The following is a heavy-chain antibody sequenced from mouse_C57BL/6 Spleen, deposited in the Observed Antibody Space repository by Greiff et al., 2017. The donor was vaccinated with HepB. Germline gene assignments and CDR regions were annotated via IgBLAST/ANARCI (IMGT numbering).Heavy chain of an antibody. Sequence: EVQLVESGPGLAKPSQSLSLTCSVSGYSITSDYWNWIRKFPGHKLEYMGYISYSGSTYYNPSLNSRISITPDTSKNQYYLQLKSVTTEDTATYYCARYRYDYDVGYFDYWGQGTTLTVSS. CDR2: ISYSGST. CDR3: ARYRYDYDVGYFDY. D-gene: IGHD2-4*01. V-gene: IGHV3-8*01. J-gene: IGHJ2*01. CDR1: GYSITSDY.